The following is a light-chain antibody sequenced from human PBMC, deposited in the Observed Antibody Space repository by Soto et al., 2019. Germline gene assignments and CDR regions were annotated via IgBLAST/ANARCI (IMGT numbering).Light chain of an antibody. CDR2: DVS. J-gene: IGLJ1*01. Sequence: ALTQPRSVSGSPGQSVTISCTGTSSDVGGYNYVTWYQQHPGKAPKLMIYDVSKRPSGVPDRFSGSKSGNTASLTISGLQAEDEADYFCCSYAGSYTYYVFGTGTKVTVL. V-gene: IGLV2-11*01. CDR3: CSYAGSYTYYV. CDR1: SSDVGGYNY.